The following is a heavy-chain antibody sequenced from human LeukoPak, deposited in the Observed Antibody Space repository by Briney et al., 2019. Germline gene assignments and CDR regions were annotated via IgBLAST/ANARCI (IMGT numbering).Heavy chain of an antibody. CDR1: GGSISSYY. V-gene: IGHV4-59*01. Sequence: PSETLSLTCTVSGGSISSYYWSWLRQPPGKGPEWIGYIYYSGSTNYNPSLKSRVTISIDTSKNQFSLKLSSVTAADTAVYYCAHTSGWYDGYFDYWGQGTLVTVSS. J-gene: IGHJ4*02. CDR3: AHTSGWYDGYFDY. CDR2: IYYSGST. D-gene: IGHD6-19*01.